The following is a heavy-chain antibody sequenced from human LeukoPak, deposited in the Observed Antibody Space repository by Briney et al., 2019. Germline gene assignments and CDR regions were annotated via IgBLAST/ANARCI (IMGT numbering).Heavy chain of an antibody. V-gene: IGHV3-66*01. CDR3: ASDSYSPEYFQH. CDR2: IYSGGST. D-gene: IGHD2-15*01. J-gene: IGHJ1*01. CDR1: GFSVSNNY. Sequence: GGSLRLSCAASGFSVSNNYMSWVRQAPGKGLEWVSVIYSGGSTFYADSVKGRFTISRDNSKNTLYLQMNSLRAEDTAVYYCASDSYSPEYFQHWGRGTLVTVSS.